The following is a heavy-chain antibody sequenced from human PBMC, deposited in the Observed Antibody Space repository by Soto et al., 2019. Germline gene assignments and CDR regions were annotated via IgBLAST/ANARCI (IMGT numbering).Heavy chain of an antibody. CDR2: IHHSGST. J-gene: IGHJ6*02. CDR1: GGSISSGGYS. Sequence: QLQLQESGSGLVKPSQTLSLTCAVSGGSISSGGYSWSWIRQPPGKGLEWIGYIHHSGSTYYNPSLKSRVTISVDRSKNQFSLKLSSVTAADTAVYYCARVSDYYYYYGMDVWGQGTTVTVSS. CDR3: ARVSDYYYYYGMDV. V-gene: IGHV4-30-2*01.